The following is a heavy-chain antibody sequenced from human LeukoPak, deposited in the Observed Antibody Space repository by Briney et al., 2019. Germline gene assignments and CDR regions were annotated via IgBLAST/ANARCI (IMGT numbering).Heavy chain of an antibody. CDR1: GGSFSGYY. CDR3: ARAWYLPFDY. D-gene: IGHD4-23*01. J-gene: IGHJ4*02. CDR2: INHSGST. Sequence: SETLSLTCAVYGGSFSGYYWSWIRQPPGKGLEWIGEINHSGSTNYNPSLKSRVTISVDTSKNQYSLKLSSVTAADTAVCYCARAWYLPFDYWGQGTLVTVSS. V-gene: IGHV4-34*01.